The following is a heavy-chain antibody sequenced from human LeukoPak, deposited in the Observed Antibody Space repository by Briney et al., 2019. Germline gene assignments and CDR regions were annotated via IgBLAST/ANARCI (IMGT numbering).Heavy chain of an antibody. J-gene: IGHJ6*03. V-gene: IGHV4-59*01. CDR1: GGSISSYY. D-gene: IGHD4-11*01. CDR2: IYYSGST. CDR3: ARGNNTVTDYYYYYYYMDV. Sequence: SETLSLTCTVSGGSISSYYWSWIRQPPGKGLEWIGYIYYSGSTNYNPSLKSRVTISVDTSKNQFSLKLSSVTAADTAVYYCARGNNTVTDYYYYYYYMDVWGKGTTVTVSS.